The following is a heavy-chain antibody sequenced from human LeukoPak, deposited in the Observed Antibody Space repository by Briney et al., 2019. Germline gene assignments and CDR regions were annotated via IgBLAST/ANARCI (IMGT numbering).Heavy chain of an antibody. Sequence: GGSLRLSCAASGFTVSSNYMSWVRQAPGKGLEWVSVIYTGGSTYYADSVKGRFTISRDNSNNTLYLQMNSLRAEDTAVYYCARDLEIVVVVAAYFDYWGQGTLVTVSS. V-gene: IGHV3-53*01. D-gene: IGHD2-15*01. CDR3: ARDLEIVVVVAAYFDY. J-gene: IGHJ4*02. CDR1: GFTVSSNY. CDR2: IYTGGST.